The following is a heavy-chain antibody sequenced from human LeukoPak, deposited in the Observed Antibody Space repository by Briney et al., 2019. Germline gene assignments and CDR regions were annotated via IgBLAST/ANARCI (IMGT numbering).Heavy chain of an antibody. V-gene: IGHV3-48*03. D-gene: IGHD4-17*01. Sequence: PGGSLRLSCAASGFTFSSYEMNWVRQAPGKGLEWVSYISSRGGTIYYADSVKSRFTISRDNAKNSLYLQMNSLRAEDTAVYYCAREEVGLGDDFDYWGQGTLVTVSS. CDR1: GFTFSSYE. CDR3: AREEVGLGDDFDY. CDR2: ISSRGGTI. J-gene: IGHJ4*02.